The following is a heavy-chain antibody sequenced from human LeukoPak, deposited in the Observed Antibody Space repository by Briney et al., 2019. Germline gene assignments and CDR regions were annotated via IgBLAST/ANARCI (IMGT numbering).Heavy chain of an antibody. V-gene: IGHV4-4*07. J-gene: IGHJ6*02. CDR3: ARDGEPRGGWYYYYYGMDV. D-gene: IGHD6-19*01. CDR1: GGSISSYY. Sequence: PSETLSLTCTVSGGSISSYYWSWIRQPAGKGLEWIGRIYTSGSTNYNPSLKSRVTMSVDTSKNQFSLKLSSVTAADTAVYYCARDGEPRGGWYYYYYGMDVWGQETTVTVSS. CDR2: IYTSGST.